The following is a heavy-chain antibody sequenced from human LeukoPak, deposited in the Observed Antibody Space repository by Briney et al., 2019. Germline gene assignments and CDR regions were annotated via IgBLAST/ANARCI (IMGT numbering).Heavy chain of an antibody. D-gene: IGHD6-6*01. CDR1: GYTSTSYG. J-gene: IGHJ3*02. CDR3: VRVSSSRGKLDAFDI. CDR2: TNTYNGNT. Sequence: ASVKVSCEASGYTSTSYGISWVRQAPGQELVCMGWTNTYNGNTNYAQNLQGRVTMTIDTSTNTAYMELRSLRSDNTAVYYCVRVSSSRGKLDAFDIWGQGTMVTVSS. V-gene: IGHV1-18*01.